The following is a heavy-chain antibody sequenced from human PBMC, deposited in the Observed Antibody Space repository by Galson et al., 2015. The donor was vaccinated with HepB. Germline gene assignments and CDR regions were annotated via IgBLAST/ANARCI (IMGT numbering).Heavy chain of an antibody. CDR2: IVYSGDEE. D-gene: IGHD4-17*01. CDR1: GFSFSSHG. CDR3: VREQGYGGYRTSDY. V-gene: IGHV3-33*01. J-gene: IGHJ4*02. Sequence: SLRLSCAASGFSFSSHGMHWVRQAPGKGLEWVAVIVYSGDEEHYADSAKGRFTISRDTSKNMLYLKMNSLRAEDTAVYYCVREQGYGGYRTSDYWGQGTLVTVSS.